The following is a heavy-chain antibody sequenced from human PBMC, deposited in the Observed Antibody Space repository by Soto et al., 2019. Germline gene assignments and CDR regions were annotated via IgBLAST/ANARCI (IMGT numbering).Heavy chain of an antibody. CDR2: IIPKFGTA. CDR1: GDTFSRSA. V-gene: IGHV1-69*01. Sequence: QVQLVQSGAEVKEPGSSVKVSCKASGDTFSRSAITWVRQAPGQGLEWLGGIIPKFGTANYAQKLKGRVTISADEFAITAYMELSSLRSEDTAVYYCAKSMIASGGVIGYYHNGMDVWGQGTTVTV. J-gene: IGHJ6*02. D-gene: IGHD3-16*02. CDR3: AKSMIASGGVIGYYHNGMDV.